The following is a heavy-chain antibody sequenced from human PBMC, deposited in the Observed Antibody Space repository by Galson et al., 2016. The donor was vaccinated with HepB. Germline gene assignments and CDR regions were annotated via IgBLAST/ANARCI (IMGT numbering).Heavy chain of an antibody. J-gene: IGHJ4*02. CDR3: VRHPGLELLDY. CDR1: GGSISGRSYY. Sequence: LTCTVSGGSISGRSYYWGWIRQPPGKGLEWIGSIYHGGNTYHNPSLKSRVTISVDTSKNQFSLKLSSVTAADTAVYYGVRHPGLELLDYWGQGTLVTVSS. V-gene: IGHV4-39*01. CDR2: IYHGGNT. D-gene: IGHD1-7*01.